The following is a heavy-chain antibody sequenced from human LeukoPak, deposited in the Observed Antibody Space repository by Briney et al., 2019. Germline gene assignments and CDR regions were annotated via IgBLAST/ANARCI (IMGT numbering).Heavy chain of an antibody. CDR2: ISYDGSNK. Sequence: GGSLRLSCAASGFTFSSYAMHWVRQAPGKGLEWVAVISYDGSNKYCADSVKGRFTISRDNSKNTLYLQMNSLRAEDTAVYYCARDHLYDILTGYFDYWGQGTLVTVSS. D-gene: IGHD3-9*01. V-gene: IGHV3-30*04. CDR3: ARDHLYDILTGYFDY. CDR1: GFTFSSYA. J-gene: IGHJ4*02.